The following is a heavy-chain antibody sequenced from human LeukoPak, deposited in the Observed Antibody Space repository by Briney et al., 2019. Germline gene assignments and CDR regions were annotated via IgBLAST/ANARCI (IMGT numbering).Heavy chain of an antibody. J-gene: IGHJ4*02. CDR3: ARDRGAGGYDHDY. CDR1: GFTFSSYW. Sequence: GGSLRLSCAASGFTFSSYWMHWVRQAPGKGLVWVSHIKNDDGSYTSYADSVKGRFAISRDNSKNTLYLQMNSLRVEDTAVYYCARDRGAGGYDHDYWGQGALVTVSS. V-gene: IGHV3-74*01. D-gene: IGHD5-12*01. CDR2: IKNDDGSYT.